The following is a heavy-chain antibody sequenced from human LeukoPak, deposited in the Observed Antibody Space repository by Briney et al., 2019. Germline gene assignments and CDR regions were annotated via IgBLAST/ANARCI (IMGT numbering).Heavy chain of an antibody. CDR1: GYSFTSYW. V-gene: IGHV5-51*01. D-gene: IGHD3-10*01. J-gene: IGHJ6*03. Sequence: GESLKISCKGSGYSFTSYWIGWVRQMPGKGLEWLGIIYPGDSDTRYSPSFQGQVTISADKSISTAYLQWSSLKASDTAMYYCARLAGSGSYNWAYMDVWGKGTTVTISS. CDR2: IYPGDSDT. CDR3: ARLAGSGSYNWAYMDV.